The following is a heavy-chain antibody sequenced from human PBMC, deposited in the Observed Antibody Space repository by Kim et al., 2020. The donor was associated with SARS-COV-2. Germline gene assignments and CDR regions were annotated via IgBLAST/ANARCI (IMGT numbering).Heavy chain of an antibody. V-gene: IGHV4-34*01. J-gene: IGHJ5*02. Sequence: SRVTISVETSKNQFSLKLSSVTAADTAVYYCARVRTLNYDFWSGYNWFDPWGQGTLVTVSS. D-gene: IGHD3-3*01. CDR3: ARVRTLNYDFWSGYNWFDP.